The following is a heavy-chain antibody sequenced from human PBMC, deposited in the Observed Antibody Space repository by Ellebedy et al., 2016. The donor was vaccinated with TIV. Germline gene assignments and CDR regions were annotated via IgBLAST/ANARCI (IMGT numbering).Heavy chain of an antibody. D-gene: IGHD1-26*01. CDR2: IKQDGSEQ. Sequence: GESLKISCVDSGFSFSIYSMSWVRQAPGKWLEWVANIKQDGSEQYYVDSVKGRFNIARDKAKNSLYLQMNSLRAEDTAVYYCARARGLLYEKWGGAGYGMDVWGQGTTVSVSS. CDR1: GFSFSIYS. V-gene: IGHV3-7*03. CDR3: ARARGLLYEKWGGAGYGMDV. J-gene: IGHJ6*02.